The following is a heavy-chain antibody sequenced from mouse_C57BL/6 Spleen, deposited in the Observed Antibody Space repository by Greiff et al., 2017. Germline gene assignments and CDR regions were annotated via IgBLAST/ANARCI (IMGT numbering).Heavy chain of an antibody. CDR2: IYPGDGDT. D-gene: IGHD2-2*01. CDR1: GYAFSSYW. V-gene: IGHV1-80*01. J-gene: IGHJ4*01. CDR3: ARSGVVTTSDY. Sequence: QVQLKESGAELVKPGASVKISCKASGYAFSSYWMNWVKQRPGKGLEWIGQIYPGDGDTNYNGKFKGKATLTADKSSSTAYMQLSSLTSEDSAVYFCARSGVVTTSDYWGQGTSVTVSS.